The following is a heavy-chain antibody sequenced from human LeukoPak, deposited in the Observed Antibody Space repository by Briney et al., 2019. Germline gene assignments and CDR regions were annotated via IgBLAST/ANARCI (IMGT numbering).Heavy chain of an antibody. CDR2: ISHDGRTK. Sequence: PGGSLRLSCVVSGFNFDNFALHWVRQPLDKGLEWVAVISHDGRTKYYADSVKGRFTISRDNAKNSLYLQMSSLGAEDTAVYYCVPSYCDSTSCNHYFEYWGQGTLVTVSS. CDR1: GFNFDNFA. D-gene: IGHD2-21*01. V-gene: IGHV3-30*04. CDR3: VPSYCDSTSCNHYFEY. J-gene: IGHJ4*02.